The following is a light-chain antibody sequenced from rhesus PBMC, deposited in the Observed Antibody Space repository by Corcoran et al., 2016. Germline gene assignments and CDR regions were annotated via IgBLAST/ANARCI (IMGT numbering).Light chain of an antibody. J-gene: IGKJ4*01. CDR1: QVISNN. CDR2: SAS. Sequence: DIQMTQSPSSLSASVGDTVTITCRASQVISNNLAWYQQKPGKVPKLLIHSASTLPSGVPSRFSGNGSGTDFTLTISSLQPEDFATYYFQHGYDTPLTFGGGTKVEI. V-gene: IGKV1-33*02. CDR3: QHGYDTPLT.